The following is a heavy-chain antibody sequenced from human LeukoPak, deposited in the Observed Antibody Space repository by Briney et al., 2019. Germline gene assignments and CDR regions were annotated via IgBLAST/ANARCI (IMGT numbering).Heavy chain of an antibody. J-gene: IGHJ5*02. CDR1: GFTFDDYA. CDR2: ISWNSGSI. Sequence: GGSLRLTCAASGFTFDDYAMHWVRQAPGKGLEWVSGISWNSGSIGYADSVKGRFTISRDNAKNSLYLQMNSLRAEDTALYYCAEGQLWLAWFDPWGQGTLVTVSS. V-gene: IGHV3-9*01. D-gene: IGHD5-18*01. CDR3: AEGQLWLAWFDP.